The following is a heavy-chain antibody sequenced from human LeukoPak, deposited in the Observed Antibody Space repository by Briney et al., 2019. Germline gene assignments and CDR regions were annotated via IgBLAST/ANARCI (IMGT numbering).Heavy chain of an antibody. CDR3: ARDWIQPYPYGMDV. J-gene: IGHJ6*02. CDR1: GFTFSSYA. V-gene: IGHV3-30-3*01. CDR2: ISYDGSNK. Sequence: GGSLRLSCAASGFTFSSYAMHWVRQAPGKGLEWVAVISYDGSNKYYADSVKGRFTISRDNSKNTLYLQMNSLRAEDTAVYYCARDWIQPYPYGMDVWGQGTTVTVSS. D-gene: IGHD5-18*01.